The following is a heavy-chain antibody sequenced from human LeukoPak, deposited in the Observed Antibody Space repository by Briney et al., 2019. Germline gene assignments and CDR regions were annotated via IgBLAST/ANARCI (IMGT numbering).Heavy chain of an antibody. D-gene: IGHD2-21*02. V-gene: IGHV3-23*01. Sequence: GGSLRLSCAASGFTFSTYAMTWVRQAPGKGLEWVSTISGGGDYTYYADSVKGRFTISRDNSKNTLYLQMNSLRAEDTAVYYCARDLGDRFYFDYWGQGTLVTVSS. J-gene: IGHJ4*02. CDR1: GFTFSTYA. CDR2: ISGGGDYT. CDR3: ARDLGDRFYFDY.